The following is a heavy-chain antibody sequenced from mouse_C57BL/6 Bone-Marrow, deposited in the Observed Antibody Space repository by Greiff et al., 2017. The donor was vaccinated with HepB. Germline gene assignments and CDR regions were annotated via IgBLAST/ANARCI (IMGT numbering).Heavy chain of an antibody. CDR3: ARNYYGGYFDV. Sequence: VQLQQSGPGLVQPSQSLSITCTVSGFSLTSYGVHWVRQSPGKGLEWLGVIWSGGSTDYNAAFISRLSISKDNSKSQVFFKMNSLQADDTAIYYWARNYYGGYFDVWGTGTTVTVAS. D-gene: IGHD1-1*01. CDR1: GFSLTSYG. J-gene: IGHJ1*03. V-gene: IGHV2-2*01. CDR2: IWSGGST.